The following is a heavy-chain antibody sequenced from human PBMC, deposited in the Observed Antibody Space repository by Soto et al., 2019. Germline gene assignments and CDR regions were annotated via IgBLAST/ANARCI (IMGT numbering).Heavy chain of an antibody. CDR2: VYPGDSDT. CDR3: ARRGPAEEWFXP. V-gene: IGHV5-51*01. D-gene: IGHD2-2*01. Sequence: LGESLKISCKGSGYTFTNYWIGWVRQMPGKGLEWMGIVYPGDSDTRYNPSFQGQVTISADKSITTAYLQWNSLTASDTAIYYCARRGPAEEWFXPWGQGTLVTVSS. CDR1: GYTFTNYW. J-gene: IGHJ5*02.